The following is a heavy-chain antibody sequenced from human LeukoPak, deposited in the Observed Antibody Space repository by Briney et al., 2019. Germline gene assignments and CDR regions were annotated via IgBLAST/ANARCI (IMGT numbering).Heavy chain of an antibody. V-gene: IGHV3-21*01. Sequence: GGSLRLSCAASGFTFTSYSMNWVRQAPGKGLEWVSSISSSSSYIYYADSVKGRFTISRDNAKNSLYLQMNRLRAEDTAVYYCAWSSDYDLGGIDYWGQGTLVTVSS. J-gene: IGHJ4*02. D-gene: IGHD5-12*01. CDR1: GFTFTSYS. CDR3: AWSSDYDLGGIDY. CDR2: ISSSSSYI.